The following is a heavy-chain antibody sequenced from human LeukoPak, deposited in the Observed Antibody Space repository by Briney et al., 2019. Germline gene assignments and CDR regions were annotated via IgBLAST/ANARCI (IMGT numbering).Heavy chain of an antibody. CDR3: ARNIVATTHYYYGMDV. CDR1: GGTFSSYA. D-gene: IGHD5-12*01. V-gene: IGHV1-69*01. CDR2: IIPIFGTA. Sequence: GASVKVSCKASGGTFSSYAISWVRQAPGQGLEWMGGIIPIFGTANYAQKFQGRVTITADESTSTAYMELSSLRSEDTAVYYRARNIVATTHYYYGMDVWGKGTTVTVSS. J-gene: IGHJ6*04.